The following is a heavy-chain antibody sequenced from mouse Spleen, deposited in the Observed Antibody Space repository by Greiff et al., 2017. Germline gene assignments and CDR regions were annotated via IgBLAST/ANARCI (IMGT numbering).Heavy chain of an antibody. CDR3: ARRLPEGYFDV. Sequence: DVKLVESGGGLVQPGGSLKLSCAASGFTFSDYYMYWVRQTPEKRLEWVAYISNGGGSTYYPDTVKGRFTISRDNAKNTLYLQMSRLKSEDTAMYYCARRLPEGYFDVWGTGTTVTVSS. CDR2: ISNGGGST. V-gene: IGHV5-12*01. D-gene: IGHD2-10*01. CDR1: GFTFSDYY. J-gene: IGHJ1*03.